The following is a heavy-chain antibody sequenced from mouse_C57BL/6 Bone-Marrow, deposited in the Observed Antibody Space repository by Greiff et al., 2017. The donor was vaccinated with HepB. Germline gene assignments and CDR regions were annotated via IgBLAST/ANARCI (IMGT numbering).Heavy chain of an antibody. CDR2: ISSGGSYT. V-gene: IGHV5-6*02. CDR3: ARHGPYYYGDY. J-gene: IGHJ2*01. D-gene: IGHD1-1*01. Sequence: DVMLVESGGDLVKPGGSLKLSCAASGFTFSSYGMSWVRQTPDKRLEWVATISSGGSYTYYPDSVKWRFTISRDNAKNTLYLQMSSLKSEDTAMYYCARHGPYYYGDYWGQGTTLTVSS. CDR1: GFTFSSYG.